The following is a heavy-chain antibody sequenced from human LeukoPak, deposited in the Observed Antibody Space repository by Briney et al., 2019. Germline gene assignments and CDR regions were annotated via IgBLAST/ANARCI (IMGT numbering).Heavy chain of an antibody. J-gene: IGHJ4*02. CDR3: ARDIRNGCFDY. CDR2: ISAYNGNT. D-gene: IGHD3-3*01. CDR1: GYTFTGYY. V-gene: IGHV1-18*04. Sequence: ASVKVSCKASGYTFTGYYMHWVRQAPGQGLEWMGWISAYNGNTNYAQKLQGRVTMTTDTSTSTAYMELGSLRSDDTAVYYCARDIRNGCFDYWGQGTLVTVSS.